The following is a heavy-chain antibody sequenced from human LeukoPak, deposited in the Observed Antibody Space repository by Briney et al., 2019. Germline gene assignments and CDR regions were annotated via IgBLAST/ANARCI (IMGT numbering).Heavy chain of an antibody. D-gene: IGHD3-22*01. Sequence: GASVKVSCKASGYTFTNYGISWVRQATGQGLEWMGWMNPNSGNTGYAQKFQGRVTMTRNTSISTAYMELSSLRSEDTAVYYCARVVYDSTRGENWFDPWGQGTLVTVSS. J-gene: IGHJ5*02. CDR1: GYTFTNYG. CDR3: ARVVYDSTRGENWFDP. CDR2: MNPNSGNT. V-gene: IGHV1-8*02.